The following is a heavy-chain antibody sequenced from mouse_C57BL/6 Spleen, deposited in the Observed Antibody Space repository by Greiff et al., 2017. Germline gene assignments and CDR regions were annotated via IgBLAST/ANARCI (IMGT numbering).Heavy chain of an antibody. CDR3: ARRAGTGYYYAMDY. Sequence: EVQLVESGGDLVKPGGSLKLSCAASGFTFSSYGMSWVRQTPDKRLEWVATISSGGSYTYYPDSVKGRFPISRDNAKNTLYLQKSSLKSEDTAMYYCARRAGTGYYYAMDYWGQGTSVTVSS. V-gene: IGHV5-6*01. CDR2: ISSGGSYT. J-gene: IGHJ4*01. CDR1: GFTFSSYG. D-gene: IGHD4-1*01.